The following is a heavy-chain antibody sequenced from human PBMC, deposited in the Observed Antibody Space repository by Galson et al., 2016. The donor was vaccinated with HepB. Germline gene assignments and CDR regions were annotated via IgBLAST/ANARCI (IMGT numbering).Heavy chain of an antibody. Sequence: LSLTCAVSGGSIISTNWWSWVRQPPGKELEWIGEIYHGGSTHHNPSLKSRVTISVDKSKNNFSLKLSSVTAADTAVYYCARGGPTWGYAKTGYFDLWGRGTLVTVSS. CDR3: ARGGPTWGYAKTGYFDL. J-gene: IGHJ2*01. CDR2: IYHGGST. V-gene: IGHV4-4*02. CDR1: GGSIISTNW. D-gene: IGHD2/OR15-2a*01.